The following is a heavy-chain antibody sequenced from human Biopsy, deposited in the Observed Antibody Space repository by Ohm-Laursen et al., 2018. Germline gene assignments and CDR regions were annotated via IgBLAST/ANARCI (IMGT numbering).Heavy chain of an antibody. J-gene: IGHJ6*02. CDR1: GGSINSYY. Sequence: TLSLTCTVSGGSINSYYWSWIRQPPGKGLEWIGHIYYSVMTNYNPSLQSRVSISVDTSRNQVSLTLSSVTAADTAVYYCARDSGILNYGNFKYYHYYGMDVWGQGAKVTVSS. CDR3: ARDSGILNYGNFKYYHYYGMDV. V-gene: IGHV4-59*01. D-gene: IGHD4-11*01. CDR2: IYYSVMT.